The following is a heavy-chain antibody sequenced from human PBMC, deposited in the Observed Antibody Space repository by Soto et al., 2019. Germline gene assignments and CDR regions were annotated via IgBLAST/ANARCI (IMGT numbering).Heavy chain of an antibody. J-gene: IGHJ4*02. CDR3: ARATTVTTLDY. Sequence: SETLSLTGNVSGGCIRSYYWSWIRQPPGKGLEWIGYIYYSGSTNDHPSLKSRVTISVDTSNKQFSLKLSSVPAADTAVSYCARATTVTTLDYWGRGTLVTVSS. D-gene: IGHD4-17*01. CDR2: IYYSGST. CDR1: GGCIRSYY. V-gene: IGHV4-59*01.